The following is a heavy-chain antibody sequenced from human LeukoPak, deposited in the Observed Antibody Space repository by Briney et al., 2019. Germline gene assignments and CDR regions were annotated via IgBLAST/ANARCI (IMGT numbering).Heavy chain of an antibody. V-gene: IGHV3-23*01. CDR2: ISGSGGST. CDR3: AKVVDYYYYYMDV. Sequence: GGSLRLSCAASGFTFSSYAMSWVRQAPGKGLEWVSAISGSGGSTYYADSVKGRFTISRGNSKNTLYLQMNSLRAEDTAVYYCAKVVDYYYYYMDVWGKGTTVTISS. CDR1: GFTFSSYA. D-gene: IGHD6-6*01. J-gene: IGHJ6*03.